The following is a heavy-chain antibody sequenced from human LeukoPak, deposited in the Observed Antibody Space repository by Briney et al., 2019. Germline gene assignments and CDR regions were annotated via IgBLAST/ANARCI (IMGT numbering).Heavy chain of an antibody. D-gene: IGHD3-10*01. CDR1: GDSISFYS. V-gene: IGHV4-59*01. Sequence: PSETLSLTCTVSGDSISFYSWNWIRQPPGKGLEWIGDISYSGSTNYNPSLKSRVTMSLDTTKNQFSLKLSSVTAADMAVYYCARGFPGTYGGLHYFDFWGQGTLVTVSS. CDR3: ARGFPGTYGGLHYFDF. CDR2: ISYSGST. J-gene: IGHJ4*02.